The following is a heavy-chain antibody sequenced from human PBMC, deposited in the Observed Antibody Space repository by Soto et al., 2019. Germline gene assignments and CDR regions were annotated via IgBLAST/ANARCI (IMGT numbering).Heavy chain of an antibody. Sequence: QVQLVQSGAEVKKPGASVKVSCKASGYTFTSYYMNWVRQAPGQGLVWMGIIDPGGGSTDYAQKFQGRITMTRDTSTSTVYMELSSLRSDDTAMYYCARRLAVAGHEYFQHWGQGTLDTVSS. CDR3: ARRLAVAGHEYFQH. V-gene: IGHV1-46*03. J-gene: IGHJ1*01. CDR1: GYTFTSYY. D-gene: IGHD6-19*01. CDR2: IDPGGGST.